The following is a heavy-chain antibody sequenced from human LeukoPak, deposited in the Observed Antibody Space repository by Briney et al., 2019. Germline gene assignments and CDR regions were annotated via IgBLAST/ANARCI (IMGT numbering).Heavy chain of an antibody. J-gene: IGHJ4*02. Sequence: GASVKVSCKASGYTFTGYYMHWVRQAPGQGLEWMGWINPNSGDTKYAQKFQGRVTMTRDTSISTAYMELSSLKSDDTAVYYCARFLGYCSGGSCYFDYWGQGTLVTVSS. CDR3: ARFLGYCSGGSCYFDY. V-gene: IGHV1-2*02. CDR2: INPNSGDT. D-gene: IGHD2-15*01. CDR1: GYTFTGYY.